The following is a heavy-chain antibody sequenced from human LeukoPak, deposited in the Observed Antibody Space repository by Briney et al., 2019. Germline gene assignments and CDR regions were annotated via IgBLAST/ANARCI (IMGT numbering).Heavy chain of an antibody. Sequence: TLSLTCSVTGDSISSGGFYWSWIRQHPGQGLEWIGYIHNSGSTYYNPSLQSRAIISLDASKSQFSLQLNSVTAADTAVYYCARVDGSGSKRWFDPWGQGVPVTVSS. J-gene: IGHJ5*02. CDR1: GDSISSGGFY. CDR2: IHNSGST. V-gene: IGHV4-31*03. CDR3: ARVDGSGSKRWFDP. D-gene: IGHD3-10*01.